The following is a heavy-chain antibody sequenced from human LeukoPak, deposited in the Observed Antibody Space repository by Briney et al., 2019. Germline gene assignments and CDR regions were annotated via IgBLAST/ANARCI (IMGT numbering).Heavy chain of an antibody. V-gene: IGHV4-59*01. CDR2: IYYSETT. J-gene: IGHJ4*02. CDR1: GGSISSYY. CDR3: ARTTTVTTRFDY. Sequence: SETLSLTCTVSGGSISSYYWSWIRQPPGKGLEWIGYIYYSETTNYNPSLKSRVTISVDKSKNHFSLKLSSVTAADTAVYYCARTTTVTTRFDYWAQGTLVTVSS. D-gene: IGHD4-17*01.